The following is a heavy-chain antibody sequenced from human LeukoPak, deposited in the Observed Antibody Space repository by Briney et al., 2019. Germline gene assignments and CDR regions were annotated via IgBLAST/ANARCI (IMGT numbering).Heavy chain of an antibody. CDR1: GGTFSSYA. V-gene: IGHV1-69*04. Sequence: SVKVSCKASGGTFSSYAISWVRQAPGQGLEWMGRIIPILGIANYAQKFQGRVTITADKSTSTAYMELSSLRSEDTAVYYCARGVSPPGDFDYWGQGTLVTVSS. J-gene: IGHJ4*02. D-gene: IGHD1-14*01. CDR2: IIPILGIA. CDR3: ARGVSPPGDFDY.